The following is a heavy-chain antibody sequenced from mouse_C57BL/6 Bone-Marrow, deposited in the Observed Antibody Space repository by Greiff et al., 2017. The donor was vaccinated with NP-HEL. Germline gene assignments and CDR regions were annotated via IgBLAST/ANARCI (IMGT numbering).Heavy chain of an antibody. Sequence: EVQLVESGGGLVQPGGSLKLSCAASGFTFSDYGMAWVRQAPRKGPEWVAFISNLAYSIYYADTVTGRFTISRENAKNTLYLEMSSLRSEDTAMYYCARGGSSPYYYAMDYWGQGTSVTVSS. V-gene: IGHV5-15*01. CDR1: GFTFSDYG. CDR3: ARGGSSPYYYAMDY. J-gene: IGHJ4*01. D-gene: IGHD1-1*01. CDR2: ISNLAYSI.